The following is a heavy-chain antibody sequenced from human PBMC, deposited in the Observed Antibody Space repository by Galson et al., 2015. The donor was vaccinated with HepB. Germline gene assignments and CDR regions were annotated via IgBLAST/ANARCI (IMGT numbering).Heavy chain of an antibody. CDR1: GFTFSIYA. D-gene: IGHD2-21*02. CDR2: ISGSGGGT. V-gene: IGHV3-23*01. CDR3: ASQNDSPTLDV. Sequence: SLRLSCAASGFTFSIYAMSWVRQAPGKGLEWVSAISGSGGGTYYADSVKGRFTISRDNSKNTLYLQMNSLRAEDTAVYYCASQNDSPTLDVWGQGTTVTVSS. J-gene: IGHJ6*02.